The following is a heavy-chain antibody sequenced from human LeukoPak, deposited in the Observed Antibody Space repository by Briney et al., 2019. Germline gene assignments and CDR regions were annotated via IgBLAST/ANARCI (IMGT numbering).Heavy chain of an antibody. Sequence: GGSLRLSCEASGCNFNSYSFNWVRQAPGKGLEWISYINSVGGTTFYADSVKGRFTISRDNAKNTVYLQMDSLRAEDAAIYYCARSIMYGDHGEDIWGQGTVVAVSS. V-gene: IGHV3-48*04. J-gene: IGHJ3*02. CDR3: ARSIMYGDHGEDI. D-gene: IGHD4-17*01. CDR2: INSVGGTT. CDR1: GCNFNSYS.